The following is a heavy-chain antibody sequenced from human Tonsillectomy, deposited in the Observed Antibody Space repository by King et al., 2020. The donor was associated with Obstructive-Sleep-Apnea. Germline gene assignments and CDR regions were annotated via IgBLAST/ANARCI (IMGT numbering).Heavy chain of an antibody. CDR2: IYYSGST. D-gene: IGHD3-16*02. CDR3: ARGIPRMITFGEVIVIPYYYGMDV. Sequence: VQLQESGPGLVKPSETLSLTCTVSGGSISSYYWSWIRQPPGKGLEWIGYIYYSGSTNYNPSLKSRVTISVDTSKNQFSLKLSSVTAADTAVYYCARGIPRMITFGEVIVIPYYYGMDVWGQGTTVTVSS. J-gene: IGHJ6*02. V-gene: IGHV4-59*01. CDR1: GGSISSYY.